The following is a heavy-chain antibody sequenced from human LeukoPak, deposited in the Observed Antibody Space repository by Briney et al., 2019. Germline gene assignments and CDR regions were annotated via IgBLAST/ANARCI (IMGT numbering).Heavy chain of an antibody. D-gene: IGHD1-1*01. Sequence: ASVKLSCKASGYTFTSYGISWVRQAPGQGLEWMGWISAYNGNTNYAQKLQGRVTMTTDTSTSTAYMELRSLRSDDTAVYYCARDSPRYNWNDKGIWFDPWGQGTLVTVSS. J-gene: IGHJ5*02. CDR3: ARDSPRYNWNDKGIWFDP. CDR2: ISAYNGNT. V-gene: IGHV1-18*04. CDR1: GYTFTSYG.